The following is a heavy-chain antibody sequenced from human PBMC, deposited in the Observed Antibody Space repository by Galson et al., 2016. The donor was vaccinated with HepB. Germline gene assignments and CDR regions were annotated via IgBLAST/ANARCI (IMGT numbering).Heavy chain of an antibody. CDR3: ARGGSITMVRGVMPGWFDP. Sequence: SVKVSCKASGGTFSNFAISWLRQAPGQGLEWMGGIIPLFGATNYAQKFQGRVTITADKSTTTVYMDLSSLRSEDTAVYYLARGGSITMVRGVMPGWFDPWGQGTLVTVSS. V-gene: IGHV1-69*06. D-gene: IGHD3-10*01. J-gene: IGHJ5*02. CDR2: IIPLFGAT. CDR1: GGTFSNFA.